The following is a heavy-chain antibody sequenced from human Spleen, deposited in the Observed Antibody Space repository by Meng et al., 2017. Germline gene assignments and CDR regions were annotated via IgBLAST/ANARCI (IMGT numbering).Heavy chain of an antibody. CDR3: AREFWDDYYYYGMDV. Sequence: GESLKISCGASGFNFGDYIMHWVRQSPGKGLEWISRIVPDGGITTYADSVKGRFTISRHNSKNTLYLQMNSLRAEDTAVYYCAREFWDDYYYYGMDVWGQGTTVTVSS. CDR2: IVPDGGIT. CDR1: GFNFGDYI. V-gene: IGHV3-74*01. J-gene: IGHJ6*02. D-gene: IGHD1-26*01.